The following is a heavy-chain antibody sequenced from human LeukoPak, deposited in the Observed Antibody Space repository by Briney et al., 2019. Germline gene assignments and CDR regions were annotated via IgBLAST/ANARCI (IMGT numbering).Heavy chain of an antibody. V-gene: IGHV4-59*11. Sequence: SETLSLTCTVSGGSISSHYWSWIRQPPGKGLEWIGYIFYSGTTNYNPSLKSRVTISIDTSKNQFSLKLSSVTAADTAVYYCARHKWELRTDWFDPWGQGTLVTVSS. J-gene: IGHJ5*02. CDR1: GGSISSHY. CDR3: ARHKWELRTDWFDP. CDR2: IFYSGTT. D-gene: IGHD1-26*01.